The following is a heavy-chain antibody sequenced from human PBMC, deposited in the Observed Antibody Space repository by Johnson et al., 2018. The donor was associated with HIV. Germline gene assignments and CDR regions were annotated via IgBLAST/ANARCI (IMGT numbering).Heavy chain of an antibody. V-gene: IGHV3-30-3*01. J-gene: IGHJ3*01. CDR2: IPYDGSNK. CDR3: AKETRDSRSAFDV. Sequence: QVQLVESGGGLVKPGGSLRLSCAASGFTFSSYAMHWVRQAPGEGLEWVAVIPYDGSNKYYADSVKGRFTISRDNSKNTLYLQMNSLRPEDTAVYYCAKETRDSRSAFDVWGQGTLVTVSS. D-gene: IGHD4-11*01. CDR1: GFTFSSYA.